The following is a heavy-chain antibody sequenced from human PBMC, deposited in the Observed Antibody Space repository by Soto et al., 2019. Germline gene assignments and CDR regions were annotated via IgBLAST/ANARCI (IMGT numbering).Heavy chain of an antibody. CDR3: ARVREYCSSTSCYDWYFDL. J-gene: IGHJ2*01. CDR2: IYYSGST. Sequence: PSETLSLTCTVSGGSISSYYWSWIRQPPGKGLEWIGYIYYSGSTNYNPSLKSRVTISVDTSKNQFSLKLSSVTAADTAVYYCARVREYCSSTSCYDWYFDLWGRGTLVTV. V-gene: IGHV4-59*01. CDR1: GGSISSYY. D-gene: IGHD2-2*01.